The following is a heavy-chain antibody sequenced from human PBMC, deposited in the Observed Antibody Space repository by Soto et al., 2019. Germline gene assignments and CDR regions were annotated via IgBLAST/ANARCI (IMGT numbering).Heavy chain of an antibody. CDR3: ARDPNGNAFDI. Sequence: SETLSLTCAVYGASLSGYDWSWVRQPPGKGLQWIGEINQSGSSNYDPSLKSRVTISMDTSKNQFSLRLRSVTAADTAIYYCARDPNGNAFDIWGRGTMVT. J-gene: IGHJ3*02. CDR2: INQSGSS. D-gene: IGHD1-26*01. CDR1: GASLSGYD. V-gene: IGHV4-34*01.